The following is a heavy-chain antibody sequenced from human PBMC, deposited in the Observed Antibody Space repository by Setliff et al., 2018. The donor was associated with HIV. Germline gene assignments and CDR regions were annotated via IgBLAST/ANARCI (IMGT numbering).Heavy chain of an antibody. CDR2: MNPKSGNT. V-gene: IGHV1-8*02. Sequence: GESLKISCKGSGYTFTSYDFNWVRQATGQGLEWMGWMNPKSGNTGYAQKFQGRVIMTRRTSKTTAYMELRSLRSDDTAVYYCVRGSISGMYYFDYWGLGTLVTVSS. J-gene: IGHJ4*02. D-gene: IGHD5-12*01. CDR3: VRGSISGMYYFDY. CDR1: GYTFTSYD.